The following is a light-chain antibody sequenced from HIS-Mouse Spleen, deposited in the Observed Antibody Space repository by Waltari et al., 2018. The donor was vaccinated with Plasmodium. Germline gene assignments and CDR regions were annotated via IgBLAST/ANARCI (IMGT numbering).Light chain of an antibody. CDR3: QQYNSYLFT. CDR2: KAS. CDR1: QSISSW. Sequence: VGDRVTITCRASQSISSWLAWYQQKPGKAPKLLIYKASSLESGVPSRFSGSGSGTEFTLTISSLQPDDFATYYCQQYNSYLFTFGPGTKVDIK. V-gene: IGKV1-5*03. J-gene: IGKJ3*01.